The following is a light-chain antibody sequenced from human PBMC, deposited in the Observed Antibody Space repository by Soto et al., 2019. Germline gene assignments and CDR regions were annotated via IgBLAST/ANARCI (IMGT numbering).Light chain of an antibody. CDR3: QQCFWHWT. Sequence: DIQMTQSPSTLSASVGDTVTVTCRASQSVSSWLAWYQQKPGKAPKLLIYKASTLKSGVPSRFSGSGSGTEFTLSITSLQPDDFATYYCQQCFWHWTFGQGTKVDIK. V-gene: IGKV1-5*03. CDR2: KAS. CDR1: QSVSSW. J-gene: IGKJ1*01.